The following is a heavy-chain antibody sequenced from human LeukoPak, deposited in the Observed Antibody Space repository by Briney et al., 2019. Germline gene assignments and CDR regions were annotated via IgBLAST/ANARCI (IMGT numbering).Heavy chain of an antibody. Sequence: GGSLRLSCAASGFTFSSYWMHWVRQAPGKGLVWVSRIYTDGSSTSYADPVKGRFTISRDNAKNTLYLQMNSLRVEDTAVYYCARVTSSSWYGPSFDYWGQGTLVTVSS. J-gene: IGHJ4*02. D-gene: IGHD6-13*01. CDR2: IYTDGSST. CDR1: GFTFSSYW. V-gene: IGHV3-74*01. CDR3: ARVTSSSWYGPSFDY.